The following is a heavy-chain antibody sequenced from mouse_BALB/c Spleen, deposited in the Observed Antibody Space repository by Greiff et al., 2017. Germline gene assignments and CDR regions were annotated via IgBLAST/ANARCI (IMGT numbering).Heavy chain of an antibody. CDR3: AREEITTGFAY. CDR2: IWAGGST. D-gene: IGHD1-1*01. J-gene: IGHJ3*01. Sequence: VQLQESGPGLVAPSQSLSITCTVSGFSLTSYGVHWVRQPPGKGLEWLGVIWAGGSTNYNSALMSRLSISKDNSKSQVFLKMNSLQTDDTAMYYCAREEITTGFAYWGQGTLVTVSA. V-gene: IGHV2-9*02. CDR1: GFSLTSYG.